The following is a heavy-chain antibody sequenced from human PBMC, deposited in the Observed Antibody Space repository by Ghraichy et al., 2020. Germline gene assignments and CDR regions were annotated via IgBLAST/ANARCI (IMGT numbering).Heavy chain of an antibody. CDR3: AKGKALVATNFFDY. CDR2: ISGSGGST. CDR1: GFTFSSYA. D-gene: IGHD5-12*01. Sequence: LSLTCAASGFTFSSYAMSWVRQAPGKGLEWVSAISGSGGSTYYADSVKGRFTISRDNSKNTLYLQMNSLRAEDTAVYYCAKGKALVATNFFDYWGQGTLVTVSS. J-gene: IGHJ4*02. V-gene: IGHV3-23*01.